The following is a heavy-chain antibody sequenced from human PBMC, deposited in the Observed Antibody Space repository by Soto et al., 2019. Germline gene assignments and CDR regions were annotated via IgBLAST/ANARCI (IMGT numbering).Heavy chain of an antibody. V-gene: IGHV3-23*01. D-gene: IGHD6-19*01. J-gene: IGHJ1*01. CDR1: GFTLDDYG. Sequence: GGSLRLSCAASGFTLDDYGMSWVRQAPGKGLEWVSDISGSGDSTYYADSVKGRFTISRDNSKNTLYLQMNSLRAEDTAVYYCAKGVPGIAVAGTGYFQHWGQGTLVTV. CDR2: ISGSGDST. CDR3: AKGVPGIAVAGTGYFQH.